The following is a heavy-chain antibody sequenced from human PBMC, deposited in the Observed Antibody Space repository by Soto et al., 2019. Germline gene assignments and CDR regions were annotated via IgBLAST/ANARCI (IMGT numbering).Heavy chain of an antibody. Sequence: EVQLLESGGGLVQLGGSLRLSCAASGFTFSSYAMRWVRQAPGKGLEWVSAISGSGGSTYYADSVQGRYTISRDNSKNTLYLRMIGLRDEDTDVNDGANDVRVGVVVLMAYNWFDPWGQGALVTVSS. D-gene: IGHD2-8*01. V-gene: IGHV3-23*01. CDR2: ISGSGGST. CDR3: ANDVRVGVVVLMAYNWFDP. CDR1: GFTFSSYA. J-gene: IGHJ5*02.